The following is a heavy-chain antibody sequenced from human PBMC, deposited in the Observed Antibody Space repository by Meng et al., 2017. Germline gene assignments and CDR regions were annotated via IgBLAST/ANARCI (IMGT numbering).Heavy chain of an antibody. Sequence: GESLKISCAACGFTFSSYDMHWVRQATGKGLEWVSAIGTAGDTYYPGSVKGQFTISRENAKNSLYLQMNSLRAEDTAVYYCARDSVTMVRGVITSYYYYGMDVWGQGTTVTVSS. D-gene: IGHD3-10*01. CDR1: GFTFSSYD. CDR3: ARDSVTMVRGVITSYYYYGMDV. J-gene: IGHJ6*02. V-gene: IGHV3-13*03. CDR2: IGTAGDT.